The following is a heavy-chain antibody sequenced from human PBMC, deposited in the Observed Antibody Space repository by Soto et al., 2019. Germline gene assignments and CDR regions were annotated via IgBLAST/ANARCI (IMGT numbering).Heavy chain of an antibody. Sequence: QVQLQQWGAGLLKPSETLSLTCAVYGGSFSGYYWCWIRQPPGKGLERIGEINHSGSTNYNPSLKSRVTISVDASKNQFSLKLSSVTAADTAVYYCARGHGRRSYYYYYMDVWGKGTTVTASS. J-gene: IGHJ6*03. D-gene: IGHD2-15*01. CDR1: GGSFSGYY. V-gene: IGHV4-34*01. CDR3: ARGHGRRSYYYYYMDV. CDR2: INHSGST.